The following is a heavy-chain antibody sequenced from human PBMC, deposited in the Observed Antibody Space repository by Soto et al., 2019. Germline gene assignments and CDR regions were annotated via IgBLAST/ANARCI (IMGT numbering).Heavy chain of an antibody. CDR1: GDTFTDYY. CDR3: ARGGHVVVVTAALDY. Sequence: QVQLVQSGAEVKKPGASVKVSCKASGDTFTDYYIHWVRQAPGQGLEWMGTVNPSGGHTTYAQHFLGRMAKTRETATSKTHIEVNSLTSEDTAVYYCARGGHVVVVTAALDYWGQGTLVTVSS. J-gene: IGHJ4*02. V-gene: IGHV1-46*01. D-gene: IGHD2-21*02. CDR2: VNPSGGHT.